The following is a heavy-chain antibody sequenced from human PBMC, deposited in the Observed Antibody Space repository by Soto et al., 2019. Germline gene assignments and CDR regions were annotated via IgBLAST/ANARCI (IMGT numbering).Heavy chain of an antibody. Sequence: QVQLVESGGSVVQPGRSLRLSCEASGFTFTSYAMHWVRQAPGKGLEWVAVISYDGINEYYADSVKGRFTISRENSKNTLFLQMSSLRVEETAVYYCARDRLRLGELSLIGYFDYWGQGTLVTVSS. CDR3: ARDRLRLGELSLIGYFDY. CDR2: ISYDGINE. CDR1: GFTFTSYA. D-gene: IGHD3-16*02. J-gene: IGHJ4*02. V-gene: IGHV3-30*15.